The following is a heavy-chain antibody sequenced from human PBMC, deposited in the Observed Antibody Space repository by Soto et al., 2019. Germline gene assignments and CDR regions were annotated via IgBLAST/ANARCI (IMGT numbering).Heavy chain of an antibody. J-gene: IGHJ4*02. Sequence: QLQLQESGPGLVKPSETLSLTCTVSGGSISSSNFWWGWIRQPPGRGLEWIGTIYYTETYYNPSLKSRVTISVDTSKNQFSLKLSSVTAADTAVYYCARLLPAAAGTFDCWGQGTLVTVSS. CDR1: GGSISSSNFW. V-gene: IGHV4-39*01. CDR2: IYYTET. D-gene: IGHD6-13*01. CDR3: ARLLPAAAGTFDC.